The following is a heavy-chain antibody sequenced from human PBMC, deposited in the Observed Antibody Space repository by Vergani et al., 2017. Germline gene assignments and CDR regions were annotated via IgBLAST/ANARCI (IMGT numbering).Heavy chain of an antibody. CDR2: IKQDGSEK. V-gene: IGHV3-7*03. D-gene: IGHD1-7*01. Sequence: EVQLVESGGGLVQPGGSLRLSCAASGFTFSSYWMSWVRQAPGKGLEWVANIKQDGSEKYYVDSVKGRFTISRDNAKNSLYLQMNSLRAEDTAVYYCAREANYVDYYMDVWGKGTTVTVSS. CDR1: GFTFSSYW. J-gene: IGHJ6*03. CDR3: AREANYVDYYMDV.